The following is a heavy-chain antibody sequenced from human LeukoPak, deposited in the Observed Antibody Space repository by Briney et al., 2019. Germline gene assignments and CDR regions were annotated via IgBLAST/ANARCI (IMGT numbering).Heavy chain of an antibody. J-gene: IGHJ4*02. CDR3: ARDLCGPFDY. V-gene: IGHV3-23*01. CDR1: GFTFSSYG. Sequence: PGGSLRLSCTASGFTFSSYGMSWVRQAPGKGLEWVSGISGTGDGTYFADSVKDRFTISRDNSKNTLYLQMNSLRGEDTAVYYCARDLCGPFDYWGQGTLVTVSS. CDR2: ISGTGDGT.